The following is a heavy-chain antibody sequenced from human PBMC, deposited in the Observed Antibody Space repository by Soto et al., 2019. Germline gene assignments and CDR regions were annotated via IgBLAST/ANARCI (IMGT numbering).Heavy chain of an antibody. V-gene: IGHV3-30*03. J-gene: IGHJ4*02. D-gene: IGHD2-8*01. CDR3: ARDKGVSAQKYYFDY. CDR1: GFTFSRYN. CDR2: VSYDGNDK. Sequence: QVQLVESGGGVVQPGRSLRLSCVASGFTFSRYNMHWVRQAPGKGLEWVAFVSYDGNDKKYVDSVNGRFTISRDNSKNTLYLQMNSLRAEDTAVYYCARDKGVSAQKYYFDYWGQGTLVTVSS.